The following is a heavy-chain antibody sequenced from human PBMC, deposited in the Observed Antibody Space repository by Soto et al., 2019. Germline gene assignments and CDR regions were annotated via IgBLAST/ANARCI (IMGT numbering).Heavy chain of an antibody. Sequence: ASVKVSCKASGYTFSSYYMHWVRQAPGQGLEWIGLINPRSTSTSYAQKFQGRITMTRDTSTSTVYMELSSLRSEDTAVYYCAREGLFGYYDSSGYMDYWG. D-gene: IGHD3-22*01. V-gene: IGHV1-46*03. J-gene: IGHJ4*01. CDR1: GYTFSSYY. CDR3: AREGLFGYYDSSGYMDY. CDR2: INPRSTST.